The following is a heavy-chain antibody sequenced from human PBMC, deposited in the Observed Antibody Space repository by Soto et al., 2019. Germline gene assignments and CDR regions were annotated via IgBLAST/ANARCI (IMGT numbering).Heavy chain of an antibody. CDR2: IYYSGRT. CDR1: GGSLSRRGSY. CDR3: ARDQGAMGTNYYFHY. J-gene: IGHJ4*02. V-gene: IGHV4-31*03. D-gene: IGHD5-18*01. Sequence: QVQLQESGPGLVTPSQTLSLTCTVSGGSLSRRGSYWSWIRQHPGKGLEYLGYIYYSGRTYSTPSLTSRLTISLDTSKNQFSLKLSSVTAADTAGYYCARDQGAMGTNYYFHYWGQGTLFTVSS.